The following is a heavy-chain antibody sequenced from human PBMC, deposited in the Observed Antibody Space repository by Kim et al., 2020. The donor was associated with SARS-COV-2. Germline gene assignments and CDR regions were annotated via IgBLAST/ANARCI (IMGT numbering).Heavy chain of an antibody. V-gene: IGHV3-23*01. J-gene: IGHJ4*02. CDR1: GFTFSSSA. CDR2: ISDSGGRT. Sequence: GGSLRLSCAASGFTFSSSAVSWVRLAPGKGLEWVSSISDSGGRTYYADSVRGRFTISRDNSKNTLYLQMNSLRAEDTAVYYCARSRFFDCWGQGTLVTVS. CDR3: ARSRFFDC.